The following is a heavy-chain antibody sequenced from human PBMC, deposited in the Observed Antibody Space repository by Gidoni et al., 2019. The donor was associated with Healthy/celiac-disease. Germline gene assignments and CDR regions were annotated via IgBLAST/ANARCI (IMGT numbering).Heavy chain of an antibody. V-gene: IGHV3-23*01. J-gene: IGHJ6*02. CDR3: AKTLSSGYYYYYYGMDV. D-gene: IGHD6-19*01. CDR1: GFTFGGYA. CDR2: ISGSGGSK. Sequence: EVQLLESGGGLVQPGGSLRLSWSASGFTFGGYAMSWVRQAPGKGRGGVSAISGSGGSKYYADSVKGRFTISIDKSKNTLYLQMNSLRAEDTAVYYCAKTLSSGYYYYYYGMDVWGQGTTVTVSS.